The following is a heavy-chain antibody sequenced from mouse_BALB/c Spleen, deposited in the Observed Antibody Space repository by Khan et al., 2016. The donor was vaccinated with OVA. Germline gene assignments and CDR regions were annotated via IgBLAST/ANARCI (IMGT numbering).Heavy chain of an antibody. CDR3: ARAYYRYDGYYAMDY. CDR2: IWGGGGT. V-gene: IGHV2-6-4*01. D-gene: IGHD2-14*01. CDR1: GFSLSRYN. J-gene: IGHJ4*01. Sequence: QVQLKESGPGLVAPSQSLSITCSVSGFSLSRYNIHWVRQPPGKGLEWLGIIWGGGGTDYNSTLKSSLSISKDNSESQVFLKMNSLQTDDTAMYYCARAYYRYDGYYAMDYWGQGTSVTVSS.